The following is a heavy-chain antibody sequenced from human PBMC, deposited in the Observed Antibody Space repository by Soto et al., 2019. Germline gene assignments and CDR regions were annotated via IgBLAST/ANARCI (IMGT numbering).Heavy chain of an antibody. D-gene: IGHD5-12*01. CDR2: INHSGST. CDR1: GGSFSGYY. J-gene: IGHJ4*02. Sequence: SETLSLTCAVYGGSFSGYYWSWIRQPPGKGLEWIGEINHSGSTNYNPSLKSRVTISVDTSKNQFSLKLSSVTAADTAVYYCARGYNGDLVASFGYWGQVTPVTVS. V-gene: IGHV4-34*01. CDR3: ARGYNGDLVASFGY.